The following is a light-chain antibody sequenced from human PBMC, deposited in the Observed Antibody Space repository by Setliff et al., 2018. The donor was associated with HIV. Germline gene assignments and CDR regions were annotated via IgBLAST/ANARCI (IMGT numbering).Light chain of an antibody. Sequence: DIQMTQSPSSLSASVGDRVTITCRASPSISTSLPWYQQKQGHAPNLLIYAAFNLQNGVPSRFSGSGSGTDFTLTITSLQPEDFSTYYCQQSYSRETFGQGKKGEIK. CDR1: PSISTS. CDR3: QQSYSRET. J-gene: IGKJ1*01. V-gene: IGKV1-39*01. CDR2: AAF.